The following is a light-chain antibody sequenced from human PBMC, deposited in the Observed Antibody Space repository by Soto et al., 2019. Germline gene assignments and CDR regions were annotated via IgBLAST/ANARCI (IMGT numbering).Light chain of an antibody. CDR2: DAS. J-gene: IGKJ2*01. Sequence: DIQVTQSPSTLSASVGDRVIIACRASQTADKWVAWYQQKPGKAPNVLIYDASRLESGVPSRFSGSGSGTLFTHTISNLQPDDFATYYCQQYNDYPYTFGQGTKVEI. V-gene: IGKV1-5*01. CDR1: QTADKW. CDR3: QQYNDYPYT.